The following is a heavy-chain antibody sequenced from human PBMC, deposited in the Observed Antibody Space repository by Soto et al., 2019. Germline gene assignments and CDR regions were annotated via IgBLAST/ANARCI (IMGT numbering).Heavy chain of an antibody. J-gene: IGHJ6*02. CDR1: GGSISSYY. CDR3: AREKYDFWSGYLRLPSYYYYGMDV. V-gene: IGHV4-59*01. D-gene: IGHD3-3*01. CDR2: IYYSGST. Sequence: SETLSLTCTVSGGSISSYYWSWIRQPPGKGLEWIGYIYYSGSTNYNPSLKSRVTISVDTSKNQFSLKLSSVTAADTAVYYCAREKYDFWSGYLRLPSYYYYGMDVWGQGTTVTVSS.